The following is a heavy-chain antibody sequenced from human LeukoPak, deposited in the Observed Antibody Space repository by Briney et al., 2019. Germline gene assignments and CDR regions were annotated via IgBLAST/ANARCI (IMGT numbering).Heavy chain of an antibody. D-gene: IGHD6-13*01. Sequence: GGSLRLSSVASGFTFGKYWMSWVRQAPGKGLEWVANIKQDGSGKYYVDSVKGRFTISRDNAKNSLYLQMNSLRAEDTAVYYCARDSGSSWYNNWFDPWGQGTLVTVSS. V-gene: IGHV3-7*03. CDR2: IKQDGSGK. CDR1: GFTFGKYW. CDR3: ARDSGSSWYNNWFDP. J-gene: IGHJ5*02.